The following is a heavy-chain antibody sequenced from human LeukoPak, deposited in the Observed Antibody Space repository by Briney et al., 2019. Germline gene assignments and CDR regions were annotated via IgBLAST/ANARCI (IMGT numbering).Heavy chain of an antibody. Sequence: PSETLSLTCTVSGGSISSSSYYWGWIRQPPGKGLEWIVSIYYSGSTYYNPSLKSRVTISVDTSKNQFSLKLSSVPAADTAVYYCARRRRYYYDSSGYPYYFDYWGQGTLVTVSS. V-gene: IGHV4-39*01. CDR1: GGSISSSSYY. CDR2: IYYSGST. J-gene: IGHJ4*02. CDR3: ARRRRYYYDSSGYPYYFDY. D-gene: IGHD3-22*01.